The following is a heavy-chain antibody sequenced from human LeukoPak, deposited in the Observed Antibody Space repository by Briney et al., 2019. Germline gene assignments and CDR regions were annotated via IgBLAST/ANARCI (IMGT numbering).Heavy chain of an antibody. D-gene: IGHD3-22*01. J-gene: IGHJ4*02. CDR3: ARGGYYDSSGYYRYFDY. Sequence: KPSETLSLTCAVYGGSFSGYYWSWIRHPPGKGLEWIGETNHSGSTNYNPSLKSRVTISVDTSKNQFSLKLSSVTAADTAVYYCARGGYYDSSGYYRYFDYWGQGTLVTVSS. V-gene: IGHV4-34*01. CDR1: GGSFSGYY. CDR2: TNHSGST.